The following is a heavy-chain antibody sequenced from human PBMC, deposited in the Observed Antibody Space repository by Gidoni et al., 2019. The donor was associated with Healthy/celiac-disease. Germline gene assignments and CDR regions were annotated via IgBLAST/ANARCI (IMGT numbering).Heavy chain of an antibody. Sequence: EVQLVESGGGLVKPGGSLRLSCSASGFTFSSYSMNWVRQAPGKGLDWVSSISSSSSYIYYADSVKGRFTISRDNAKNSLYLQMNSLRAEDTAVYYCASGHYGSGSYYNGYWGQGTLVTVSS. CDR2: ISSSSSYI. V-gene: IGHV3-21*01. D-gene: IGHD3-10*01. CDR3: ASGHYGSGSYYNGY. CDR1: GFTFSSYS. J-gene: IGHJ4*02.